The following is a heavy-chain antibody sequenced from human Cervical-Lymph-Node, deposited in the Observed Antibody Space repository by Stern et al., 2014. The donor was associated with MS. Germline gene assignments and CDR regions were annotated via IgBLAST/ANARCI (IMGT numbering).Heavy chain of an antibody. J-gene: IGHJ4*02. D-gene: IGHD3-9*01. Sequence: VQLVESGGGVVQPGRSLRLSCAASGFTFSSYGMHWVRQAPGKGLEWVAVIWYDGSNKYYADSVKGRFTISRDNSKNPLYLQKNSLRAEDTVVYYCARDCLLRYFDYWGQGPLVTVSS. CDR2: IWYDGSNK. CDR1: GFTFSSYG. V-gene: IGHV3-33*01. CDR3: ARDCLLRYFDY.